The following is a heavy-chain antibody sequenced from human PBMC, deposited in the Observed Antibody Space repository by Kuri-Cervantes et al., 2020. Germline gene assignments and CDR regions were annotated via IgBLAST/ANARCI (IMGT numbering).Heavy chain of an antibody. J-gene: IGHJ4*02. CDR2: IYYSGST. CDR1: GYSISTGYY. V-gene: IGHV4-38-2*02. D-gene: IGHD1-26*01. CDR3: NLVGATTKIRTLDY. Sequence: SETLSLTCTVSGYSISTGYYWGWIRQPPGKGLEWIGSIYYSGSTYYNPSLKSRVTISVDTSKNQFSLKLSSVTAVDTAVYYCNLVGATTKIRTLDYWGQGTLVTVSS.